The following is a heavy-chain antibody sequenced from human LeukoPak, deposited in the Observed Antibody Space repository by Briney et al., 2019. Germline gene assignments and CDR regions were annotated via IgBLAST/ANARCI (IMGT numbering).Heavy chain of an antibody. Sequence: PGRSLRLSCAASGFTFSSYAMHWVRQAPGKGLEWVAVISYDGSNKYYADSVKGRFTISRDNSKNTLYLQMNSLRAEDTAVYYCARVVGAERYLADYWGQGTLVTVSS. V-gene: IGHV3-30-3*01. CDR1: GFTFSSYA. CDR3: ARVVGAERYLADY. CDR2: ISYDGSNK. J-gene: IGHJ4*02. D-gene: IGHD1-26*01.